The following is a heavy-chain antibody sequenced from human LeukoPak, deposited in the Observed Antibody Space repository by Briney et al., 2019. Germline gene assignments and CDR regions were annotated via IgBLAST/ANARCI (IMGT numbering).Heavy chain of an antibody. Sequence: SETLSLTCTVSGYSISSGYYWGWIRQPPGKGLEWIGSIYHSGSTYYNPSHKSRVTISVDTSKNQFSLKLSSVTAADTAVYYCARRQRDYDFWSGQRGGWFDPWGQGTLVTVSS. J-gene: IGHJ5*02. V-gene: IGHV4-38-2*02. CDR1: GYSISSGYY. CDR3: ARRQRDYDFWSGQRGGWFDP. D-gene: IGHD3-3*01. CDR2: IYHSGST.